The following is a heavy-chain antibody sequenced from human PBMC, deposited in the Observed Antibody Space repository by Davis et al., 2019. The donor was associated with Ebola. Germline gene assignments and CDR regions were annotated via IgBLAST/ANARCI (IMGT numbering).Heavy chain of an antibody. D-gene: IGHD2-15*01. Sequence: ASVKVSCKASGYTFTSYGISWVRQAPGQGLEWMGIINPSGGSTSYAQKFQGRVTMTRDTSTSTVYMELSSLRSEDTAVYYCARALVVVVDATPLDYWGQGTLVTVS. CDR2: INPSGGST. CDR3: ARALVVVVDATPLDY. CDR1: GYTFTSYG. V-gene: IGHV1-46*01. J-gene: IGHJ4*02.